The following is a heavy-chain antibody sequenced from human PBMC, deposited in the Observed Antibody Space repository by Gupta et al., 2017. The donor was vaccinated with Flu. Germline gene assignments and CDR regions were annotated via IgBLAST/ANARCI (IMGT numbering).Heavy chain of an antibody. V-gene: IGHV4-39*02. D-gene: IGHD3-10*01. Sequence: QLHLQESGPGLVKPSETLSLICRVSGASVGSTHYYWDWLRPPPGKGLEWIWSVYYTGSANYNPSLKSRVTMSVDTSKNHFSLKVTSVTAADTAIYYCASYTFVTYYYGSGNFDYWGQGARVTVAS. J-gene: IGHJ4*02. CDR3: ASYTFVTYYYGSGNFDY. CDR2: VYYTGSA. CDR1: GASVGSTHYY.